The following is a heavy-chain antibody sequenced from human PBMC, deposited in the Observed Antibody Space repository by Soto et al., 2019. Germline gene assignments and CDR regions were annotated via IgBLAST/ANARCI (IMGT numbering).Heavy chain of an antibody. J-gene: IGHJ4*02. Sequence: NPPETRSLTCTVAGGSISSYYWSWTRPPPGKGLEWVGYIYSSGSTNYNPSLKRRVTISVDTSKNQFSLKLSSVTAADTAVYYCARVAYYYDSSGYIHYFDYWGQGTLVTVSS. D-gene: IGHD3-22*01. CDR1: GGSISSYY. V-gene: IGHV4-59*01. CDR3: ARVAYYYDSSGYIHYFDY. CDR2: IYSSGST.